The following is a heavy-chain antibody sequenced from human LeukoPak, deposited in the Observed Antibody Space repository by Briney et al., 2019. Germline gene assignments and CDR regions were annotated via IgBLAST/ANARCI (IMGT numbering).Heavy chain of an antibody. CDR2: IYWNDDK. CDR1: GFSLSTSGVG. J-gene: IGHJ5*02. D-gene: IGHD3-22*01. Sequence: SGPTLVKPTQTLTLTCTFSGFSLSTSGVGVGWIRQPPGKALEWLALIYWNDDKRYSPSLKSRLTITKDTSKNQVVLTMTNMDPVDTATYYCAHFGAYYDSSGYINWFDPRGQGTLVTVSS. V-gene: IGHV2-5*01. CDR3: AHFGAYYDSSGYINWFDP.